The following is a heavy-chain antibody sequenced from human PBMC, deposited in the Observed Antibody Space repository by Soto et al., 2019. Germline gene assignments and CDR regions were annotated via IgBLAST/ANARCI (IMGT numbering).Heavy chain of an antibody. CDR3: ARGWRCSSTSCYGVSGQDY. D-gene: IGHD2-2*01. J-gene: IGHJ4*02. Sequence: QVQLQQWGAGLLKPSETLSLTCAVYGGSFIGYYWTWIRQPPGKGLEWIVEINHSGSTNYNPSLKSRVNISVDTSKNQFSLQLSSVTAADTAVYYCARGWRCSSTSCYGVSGQDYWGQGTLVTVSS. CDR2: INHSGST. V-gene: IGHV4-34*01. CDR1: GGSFIGYY.